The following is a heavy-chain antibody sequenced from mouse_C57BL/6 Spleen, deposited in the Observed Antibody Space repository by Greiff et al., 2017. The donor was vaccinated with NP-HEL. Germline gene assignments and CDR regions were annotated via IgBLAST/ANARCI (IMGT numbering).Heavy chain of an antibody. CDR1: GYTFTSYT. D-gene: IGHD1-1*01. Sequence: VQLQQSGAELARPGASVKMSCTASGYTFTSYTMHWVKQRPGPGLEWIGYINPSSGYTTYNQKFKDKATLTADKSSSTAYRQRSSLTSEDSAVYYCARRGMTTVPRDPYYFDYWGQGTTLTVSS. CDR2: INPSSGYT. J-gene: IGHJ2*01. CDR3: ARRGMTTVPRDPYYFDY. V-gene: IGHV1-4*01.